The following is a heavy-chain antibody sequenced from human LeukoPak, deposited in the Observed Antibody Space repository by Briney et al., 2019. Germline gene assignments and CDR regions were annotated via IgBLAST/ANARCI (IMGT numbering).Heavy chain of an antibody. V-gene: IGHV3-53*01. CDR3: ARDREVVTAKAQMDV. CDR1: GFTVSTNH. J-gene: IGHJ6*04. CDR2: IYNDANT. D-gene: IGHD2-21*02. Sequence: GGSLRLSCAVSGFTVSTNHMSRVRQAPGKGLEWVSVIYNDANTYYTDSVKGRFTISRDNSKNTVFLQMNSLRAEDTAMYYCARDREVVTAKAQMDVWGKGTTVTVSS.